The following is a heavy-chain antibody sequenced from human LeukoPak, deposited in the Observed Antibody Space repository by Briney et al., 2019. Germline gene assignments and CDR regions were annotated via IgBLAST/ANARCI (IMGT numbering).Heavy chain of an antibody. V-gene: IGHV5-51*01. CDR3: ARQRFSYYDSSGYYSDY. D-gene: IGHD3-22*01. Sequence: GESLKISCKGSGYSFTSYWIGWVRQMPGKGLEWMGIIYPGDSDTRYSPSFQGQVAISADKSISTAHLQWSSLKASDTAMYYCARQRFSYYDSSGYYSDYWGQGTLVTVSS. J-gene: IGHJ4*02. CDR1: GYSFTSYW. CDR2: IYPGDSDT.